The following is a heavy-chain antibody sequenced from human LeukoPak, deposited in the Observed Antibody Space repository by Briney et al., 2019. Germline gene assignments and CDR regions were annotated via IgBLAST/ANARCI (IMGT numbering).Heavy chain of an antibody. Sequence: KTSETLSLTCTVSGGSISSYYWSWIRQPPGKGLEWIGYIYYSGSTNYNPSLKSRVTISVDMSKNQFSLKLSSVTAADTAVYYCARDIAARVFGGAFDIWGQGTMVTVSS. V-gene: IGHV4-59*01. CDR1: GGSISSYY. D-gene: IGHD6-6*01. CDR2: IYYSGST. CDR3: ARDIAARVFGGAFDI. J-gene: IGHJ3*02.